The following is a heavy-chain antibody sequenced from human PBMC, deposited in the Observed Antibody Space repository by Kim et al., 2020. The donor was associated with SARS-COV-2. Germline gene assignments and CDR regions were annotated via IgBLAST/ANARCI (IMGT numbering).Heavy chain of an antibody. J-gene: IGHJ6*02. D-gene: IGHD2-15*01. Sequence: GGSLRLSCAASGFTFSSYGMHWVRQAPGKGLEWVAVISYDGSNKYYADSVKGRFTISRDNSKNTLYLQMNSLRAEDTAVYYCAKASPYCSGGSCYSVGDGGMDVWGQGTTVTVSS. V-gene: IGHV3-30*18. CDR1: GFTFSSYG. CDR2: ISYDGSNK. CDR3: AKASPYCSGGSCYSVGDGGMDV.